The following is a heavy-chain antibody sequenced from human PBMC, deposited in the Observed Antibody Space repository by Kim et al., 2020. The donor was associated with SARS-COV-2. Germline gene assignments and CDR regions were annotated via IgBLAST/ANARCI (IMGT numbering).Heavy chain of an antibody. CDR3: ARDRGGDSNYGMDV. Sequence: PALQSRVTISVDTSKNQFSLKLSSVTAADTAVYYCARDRGGDSNYGMDVWGQGTTVTVSS. J-gene: IGHJ6*02. D-gene: IGHD2-21*02. V-gene: IGHV4-59*01.